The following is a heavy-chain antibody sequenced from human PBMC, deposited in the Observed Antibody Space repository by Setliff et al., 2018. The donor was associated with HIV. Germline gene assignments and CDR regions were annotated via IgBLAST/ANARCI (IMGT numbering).Heavy chain of an antibody. CDR3: ARVSKSSPDAFDI. V-gene: IGHV3-53*04. CDR1: GFSVSSNY. J-gene: IGHJ3*02. D-gene: IGHD6-13*01. CDR2: IYAAGST. Sequence: PGGSLRLSCAASGFSVSSNYMSWVRQAPGKGLEWVSVIYAAGSTYYADSGKGRFTISRHNSKNTLYLQLNSLRAEDTAVYYCARVSKSSPDAFDIWGQGTMVTVSS.